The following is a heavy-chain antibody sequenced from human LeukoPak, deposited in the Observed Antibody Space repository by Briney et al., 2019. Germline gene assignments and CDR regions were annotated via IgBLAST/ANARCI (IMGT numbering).Heavy chain of an antibody. Sequence: SETLSLTCTVSGGSISSYYWSWIRQPPGKGLEWIGYIYYSGSTNYNPSLKSRVTISVDTSKNQFSLKLSSVTAADTAVYYCAGGNSTYYDFWSGYSFDAFDIWGQGTMVTVSS. D-gene: IGHD3-3*01. CDR2: IYYSGST. V-gene: IGHV4-59*01. J-gene: IGHJ3*02. CDR1: GGSISSYY. CDR3: AGGNSTYYDFWSGYSFDAFDI.